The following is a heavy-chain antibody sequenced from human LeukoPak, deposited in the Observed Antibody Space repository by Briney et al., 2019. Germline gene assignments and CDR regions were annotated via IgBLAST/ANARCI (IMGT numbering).Heavy chain of an antibody. CDR1: GFTFSGHW. Sequence: GGSLRLSCAASGFTFSGHWMSWDRQAPAKGLEWVAHMNGDGSQIYYMDFVKGRFTISRDNAKNSLYLQMNGLRAEDTAVYYCVAWGNSGNSWGQGTMVIVSS. CDR3: VAWGNSGNS. D-gene: IGHD1-26*01. CDR2: MNGDGSQI. V-gene: IGHV3-7*01. J-gene: IGHJ3*01.